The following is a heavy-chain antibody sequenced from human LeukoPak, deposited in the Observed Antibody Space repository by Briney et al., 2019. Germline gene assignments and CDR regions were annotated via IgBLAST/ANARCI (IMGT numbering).Heavy chain of an antibody. J-gene: IGHJ4*02. V-gene: IGHV3-23*01. CDR2: ISPSGDIT. Sequence: GGSLRLSCAASGFTFSKHGMNWVRQAPGKGLEWVSGISPSGDITYYSDSVKGRFIISRDNSKNTLYLEAISLTAEDTAVYFCAKDDAWIRFGEWSQGTLVTVSS. D-gene: IGHD3-10*01. CDR3: AKDDAWIRFGE. CDR1: GFTFSKHG.